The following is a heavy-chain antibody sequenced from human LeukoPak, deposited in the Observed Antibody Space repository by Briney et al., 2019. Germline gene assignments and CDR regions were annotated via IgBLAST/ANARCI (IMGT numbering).Heavy chain of an antibody. J-gene: IGHJ4*02. D-gene: IGHD3-3*01. CDR2: IRSSGNTI. CDR3: ARFPKRVDFWFWVDY. Sequence: GGSLRLSCAASGFNFSDYYMSWIRQPPGKGLEWVSYIRSSGNTIYYADSVKGRFTISRDNAKNSLYLHMNSLRAEDTAVYYCARFPKRVDFWFWVDYWGQGTLVTVSS. CDR1: GFNFSDYY. V-gene: IGHV3-11*04.